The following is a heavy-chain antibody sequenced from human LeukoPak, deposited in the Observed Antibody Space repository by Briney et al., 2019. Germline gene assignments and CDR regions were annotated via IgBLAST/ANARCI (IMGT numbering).Heavy chain of an antibody. CDR1: GFTFSSYA. Sequence: PGGSLRLSCAASGFTFSSYAMHWVRQASGKGLEWVGRIRSKANSYATAYAASVKGRFTISRDDSKNTAYLQMNSLKTEDTAVYYCTRHKDSRVAAHDYWGQGTLVTVSS. J-gene: IGHJ4*02. D-gene: IGHD2-15*01. V-gene: IGHV3-73*01. CDR2: IRSKANSYAT. CDR3: TRHKDSRVAAHDY.